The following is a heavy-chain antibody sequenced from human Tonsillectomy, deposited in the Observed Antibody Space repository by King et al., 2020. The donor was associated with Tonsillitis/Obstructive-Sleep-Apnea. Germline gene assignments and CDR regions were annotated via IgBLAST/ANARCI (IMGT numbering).Heavy chain of an antibody. D-gene: IGHD3-22*01. V-gene: IGHV3-72*01. CDR2: IRNKANSYTT. CDR3: ARERIVVVITHHYYYMDV. Sequence: VQLVESGGGLVQPGGSLGLSCAASGFTFSEHNMDWVRQAPGKGLEWVGRIRNKANSYTTEYAASVKGRFTISRDDSKNYLDLQMNSLKTEDTAVYYCARERIVVVITHHYYYMDVWGKGTTVTVSS. J-gene: IGHJ6*03. CDR1: GFTFSEHN.